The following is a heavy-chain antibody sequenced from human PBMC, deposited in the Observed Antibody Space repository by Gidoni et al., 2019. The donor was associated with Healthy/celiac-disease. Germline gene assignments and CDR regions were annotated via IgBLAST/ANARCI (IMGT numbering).Heavy chain of an antibody. Sequence: EVQLVESGGGLVKPGGSLGLSCAASGVTFSTYSMNWVRQAPGKGLEWVSSITSSSYIYYADSVKGRFTISRDNAKNSLYLQMNSLRAEDTAVYYCARDLYGDYSIDSWGQGTLVTVSS. D-gene: IGHD4-17*01. V-gene: IGHV3-21*01. J-gene: IGHJ4*02. CDR1: GVTFSTYS. CDR2: ITSSSYI. CDR3: ARDLYGDYSIDS.